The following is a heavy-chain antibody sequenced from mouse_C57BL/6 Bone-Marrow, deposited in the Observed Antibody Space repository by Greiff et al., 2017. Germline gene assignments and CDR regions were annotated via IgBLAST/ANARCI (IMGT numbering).Heavy chain of an antibody. CDR2: INPNNGGT. CDR1: GYTFTDYN. J-gene: IGHJ2*01. CDR3: ARRPVYYGSSMDFDY. Sequence: EVQLQQSGPELVKPGASVTIPCKASGYTFTDYNMDWVKPSHGKSLEWIGDINPNNGGTIYNQKFKGKATLTVDKSSSTAYMELRSLTSEDTAVYYCARRPVYYGSSMDFDYWGQGTTLTVSS. D-gene: IGHD1-1*01. V-gene: IGHV1-18*01.